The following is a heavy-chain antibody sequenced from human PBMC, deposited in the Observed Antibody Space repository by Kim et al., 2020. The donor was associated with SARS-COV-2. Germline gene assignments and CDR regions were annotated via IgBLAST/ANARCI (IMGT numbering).Heavy chain of an antibody. J-gene: IGHJ5*02. CDR3: ARRASITMIVVVYNWFDP. V-gene: IGHV1-2*02. Sequence: ASVKVSCKASGYTFTGYYMHWVRQAPGQGLEWMGWINPNSGGTNYAQKFQGRVTMTRDTSISTAYMKLSRLISDDTAVYYCARRASITMIVVVYNWFDPWGQGTLVTVSS. CDR1: GYTFTGYY. D-gene: IGHD3-22*01. CDR2: INPNSGGT.